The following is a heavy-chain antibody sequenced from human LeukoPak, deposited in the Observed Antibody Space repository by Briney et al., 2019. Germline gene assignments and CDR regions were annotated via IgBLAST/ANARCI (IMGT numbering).Heavy chain of an antibody. V-gene: IGHV3-21*06. CDR2: TDTSGRYV. CDR3: ARGRSITLLRGVAMSDGFDI. Sequence: GGSLRLSCAASGFTFSNYGMSWVRQAPGKGLEWVSFTDTSGRYVYYGDSVKGRFTISRDNAKNLLFLQMNGLRAEDTALYYCARGRSITLLRGVAMSDGFDIWGQGAMVAVSS. J-gene: IGHJ3*02. CDR1: GFTFSNYG. D-gene: IGHD3-10*01.